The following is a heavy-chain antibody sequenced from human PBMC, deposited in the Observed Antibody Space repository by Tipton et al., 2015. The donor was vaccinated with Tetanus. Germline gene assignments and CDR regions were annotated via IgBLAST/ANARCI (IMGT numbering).Heavy chain of an antibody. CDR3: VRDGGSSGWLAY. Sequence: SLRLSCAASGFTFSTYDMSWVRQAPGKGLEWVSLISDSGDSTFYADSVKGRFTISRDNSRNTLYLQMNSLRVEDTAVYYCVRDGGSSGWLAYWGQGTLVTVSS. J-gene: IGHJ4*02. CDR2: ISDSGDST. CDR1: GFTFSTYD. V-gene: IGHV3-23*01. D-gene: IGHD6-19*01.